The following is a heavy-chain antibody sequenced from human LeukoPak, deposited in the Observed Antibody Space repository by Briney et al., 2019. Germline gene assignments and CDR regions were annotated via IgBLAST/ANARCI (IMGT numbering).Heavy chain of an antibody. CDR2: ISSSSSYI. CDR3: ARVLSSSGYYAVDY. D-gene: IGHD3-22*01. V-gene: IGHV3-21*01. CDR1: GFTFSSYS. Sequence: PGGSLRLSCAASGFTFSSYSMNWVRQAPGKGLEWVSSISSSSSYIYYADSVKGRFTISRDNAKNSLYLQMDSLRAEDTAVYYCARVLSSSGYYAVDYWGQGTLATVSS. J-gene: IGHJ4*02.